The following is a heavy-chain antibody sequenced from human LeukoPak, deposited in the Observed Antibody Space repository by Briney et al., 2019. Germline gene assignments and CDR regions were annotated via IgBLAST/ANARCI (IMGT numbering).Heavy chain of an antibody. CDR1: GFTVSSNY. CDR3: ARGPSAAAYYYYYGMDV. Sequence: GSLRLSCAASGFTVSSNYMSWVRQAPGKGLEWVSVIYSGGSTYYADSVKGRFTISRDNSKNTLYLQMNSLRAEDTAVYYCARGPSAAAYYYYYGMDVWGQGTTVTVSS. D-gene: IGHD6-13*01. J-gene: IGHJ6*02. V-gene: IGHV3-53*01. CDR2: IYSGGST.